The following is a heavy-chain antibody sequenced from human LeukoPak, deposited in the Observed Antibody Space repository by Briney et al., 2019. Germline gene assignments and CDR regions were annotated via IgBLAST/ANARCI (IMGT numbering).Heavy chain of an antibody. Sequence: SETLSLTCTVSGDSISSYYWTWIRQPPGKGLEWIGYIYYSGSTNYNPSLKSRVTISVDTSKNQFSLKLSSVTAADTAVYYCAAGVDYWYFDLWGRGTLVTVSS. CDR3: AAGVDYWYFDL. J-gene: IGHJ2*01. V-gene: IGHV4-59*01. D-gene: IGHD7-27*01. CDR1: GDSISSYY. CDR2: IYYSGST.